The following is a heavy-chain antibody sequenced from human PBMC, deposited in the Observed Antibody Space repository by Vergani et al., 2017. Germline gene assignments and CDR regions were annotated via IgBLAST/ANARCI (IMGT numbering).Heavy chain of an antibody. J-gene: IGHJ4*02. D-gene: IGHD2-21*02. CDR3: AKEDAAYCGGDCYSAY. CDR2: IRYDGSNK. CDR1: GFTFSSYG. Sequence: QVQLVESGGGVVQPGGSLRLSCAASGFTFSSYGMHWVRQAPGKGLEWVAFIRYDGSNKYYADSVKGRFTISRDNSKNTLYLQMNSLRAEDTAVYYCAKEDAAYCGGDCYSAYWGQGTLVTVSS. V-gene: IGHV3-30*02.